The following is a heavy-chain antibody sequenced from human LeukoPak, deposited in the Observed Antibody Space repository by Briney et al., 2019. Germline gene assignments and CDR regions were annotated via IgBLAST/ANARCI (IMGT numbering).Heavy chain of an antibody. D-gene: IGHD6-13*01. CDR1: GGSMSSSNYY. CDR3: ATAGSWQGALDY. Sequence: PSETLSLTCTVSGGSMSSSNYYWGWIRQSPGKGLEWVGSIYYSGTTYYNLSLKSRVTISLDMSKNQFSLKLTSVTAADTAVYYCATAGSWQGALDYWGQGTLVTVSS. J-gene: IGHJ4*02. CDR2: IYYSGTT. V-gene: IGHV4-39*07.